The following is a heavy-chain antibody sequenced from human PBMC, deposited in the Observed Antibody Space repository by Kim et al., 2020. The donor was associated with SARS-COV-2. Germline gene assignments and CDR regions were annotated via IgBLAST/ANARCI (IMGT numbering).Heavy chain of an antibody. CDR2: LFYSGTT. J-gene: IGHJ3*01. V-gene: IGHV4-30-4*01. Sequence: SETLSLTCSVSGVSMRSGDYYWSWIRQSPGRGLEWLGYLFYSGTTYFNAALERRLSLSVVRSKNAFSLKLYSVTAADSGLYHFARVPYWDAKYCDA. CDR3: ARVPYWDAKYCDA. D-gene: IGHD1-26*01. CDR1: GVSMRSGDYY.